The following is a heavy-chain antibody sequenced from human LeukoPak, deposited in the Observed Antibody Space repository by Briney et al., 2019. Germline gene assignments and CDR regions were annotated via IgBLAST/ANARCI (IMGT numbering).Heavy chain of an antibody. CDR1: GYTFTNYA. D-gene: IGHD1-1*01. Sequence: ASVKVSCKPSGYTFTNYAIHWVRQAPGQRLEWMGWINTDNGDTKYSQKFQGRITITRDTSASTAYMELSSLRSEDTAVYYRARGGDNWKNWSDPWGQGTLVTVSS. CDR3: ARGGDNWKNWSDP. J-gene: IGHJ5*02. CDR2: INTDNGDT. V-gene: IGHV1-3*04.